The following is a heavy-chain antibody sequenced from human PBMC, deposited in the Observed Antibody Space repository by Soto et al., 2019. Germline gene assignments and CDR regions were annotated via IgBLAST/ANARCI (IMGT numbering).Heavy chain of an antibody. CDR3: AKIPYSAIKVSGAPDI. Sequence: SETLSLTCPVSGGTISSGGYYWSFIRQHPGKCLEWIGYIYYSGSTYYNPSLKSRVTISVDTSKNQFSLKLSSVTAADTALYYCAKIPYSAIKVSGAPDIWCHGTLVTVSS. CDR2: IYYSGST. V-gene: IGHV4-31*03. D-gene: IGHD2-2*02. CDR1: GGTISSGGYY. J-gene: IGHJ3*02.